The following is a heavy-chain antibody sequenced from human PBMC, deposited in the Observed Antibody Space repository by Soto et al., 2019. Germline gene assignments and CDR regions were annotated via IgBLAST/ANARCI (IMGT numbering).Heavy chain of an antibody. J-gene: IGHJ6*02. CDR3: ARSGHSSSPWYYYYGMDV. CDR2: INSDGSST. V-gene: IGHV3-74*01. Sequence: XGSLGLSCAASGFTFSSYWMHWVRQAPGKGLVWVSRINSDGSSTSYADSVKGRFTISRDNAKNTLYLQMNSLRAEDTAVYYCARSGHSSSPWYYYYGMDVWGQGTTVTVSS. CDR1: GFTFSSYW. D-gene: IGHD6-6*01.